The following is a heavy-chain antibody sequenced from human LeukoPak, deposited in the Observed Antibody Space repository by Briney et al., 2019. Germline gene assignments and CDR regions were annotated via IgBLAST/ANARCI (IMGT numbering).Heavy chain of an antibody. CDR2: ISAYNGNT. J-gene: IGHJ5*02. CDR3: ARDYYDSSGPWGFDP. CDR1: GSTFPSYG. D-gene: IGHD3-22*01. V-gene: IGHV1-18*01. Sequence: GSVKVSCQASGSTFPSYGISWVRQPPGQGLEWMGWISAYNGNTNYTQKLQGRVTMTTDTSTSTAYMELRSLRSDDTAVYYCARDYYDSSGPWGFDPWGQGTLVTVSS.